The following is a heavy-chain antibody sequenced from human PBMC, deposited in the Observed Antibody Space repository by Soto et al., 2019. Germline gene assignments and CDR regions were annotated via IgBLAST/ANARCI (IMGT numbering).Heavy chain of an antibody. V-gene: IGHV1-18*01. CDR1: GYTFTSYG. D-gene: IGHD3-10*01. CDR2: ISAYNGNT. J-gene: IGHJ5*02. CDR3: ARCMPLGSGSYECGWFDP. Sequence: ASVKVSCKASGYTFTSYGISWVRQAPGQELEWMGWISAYNGNTNYAQKLQGRVTMTTDTSTSTAYMELRSLRSDDTAVYYCARCMPLGSGSYECGWFDPWGQGTLVTVSS.